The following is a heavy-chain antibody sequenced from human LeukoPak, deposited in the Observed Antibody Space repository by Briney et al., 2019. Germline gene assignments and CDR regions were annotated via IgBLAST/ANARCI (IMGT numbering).Heavy chain of an antibody. V-gene: IGHV1-18*01. CDR2: ISAYNGNT. Sequence: AASVKVSCKASGYTFTSYGISWVRQAPGQGLEWMGWISAYNGNTNYAQKLQGRVTMTTDTSTSTAYMELRSLRSDDTAVYYCARADSGYDPRAFDYWGQGTLVTVSS. J-gene: IGHJ4*02. D-gene: IGHD5-12*01. CDR1: GYTFTSYG. CDR3: ARADSGYDPRAFDY.